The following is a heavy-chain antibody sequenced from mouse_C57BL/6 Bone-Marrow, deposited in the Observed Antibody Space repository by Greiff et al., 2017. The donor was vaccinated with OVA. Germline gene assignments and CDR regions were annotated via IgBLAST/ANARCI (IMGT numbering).Heavy chain of an antibody. J-gene: IGHJ3*01. D-gene: IGHD2-1*01. CDR2: MYPGSGNT. CDR3: ARWVYYGLAY. V-gene: IGHV1-76*01. CDR1: GYTFTDYY. Sequence: QVQLQQSGAELVRPGASVKLSCKASGYTFTDYYINWVKQRPGQGLEWIARMYPGSGNTYYNEKFKGKATLTAEKSSSTAYMQLSSLTSEDSAVYFCARWVYYGLAYWGQGTLVTVSA.